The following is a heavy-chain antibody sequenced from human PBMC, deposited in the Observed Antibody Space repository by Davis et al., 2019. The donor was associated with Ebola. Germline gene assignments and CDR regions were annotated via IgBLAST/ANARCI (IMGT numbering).Heavy chain of an antibody. J-gene: IGHJ3*02. D-gene: IGHD5-12*01. CDR2: INPNDGRK. CDR1: GYTFTNYY. Sequence: AASVKVSCKASGYTFTNYYLHWVREAPGQGLEWMGMINPNDGRKIYAQKFQGRVTVTRDTSTTTVYMDLSSLRSDDTALYYCTTPGGQDSGYDVFDIWGQGTMVTVSS. V-gene: IGHV1-46*03. CDR3: TTPGGQDSGYDVFDI.